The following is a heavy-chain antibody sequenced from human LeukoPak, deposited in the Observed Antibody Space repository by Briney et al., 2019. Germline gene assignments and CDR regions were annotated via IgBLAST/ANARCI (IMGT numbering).Heavy chain of an antibody. Sequence: ASVKVSCKASGYTFTSYGISWVRQAPGQGLEWMGWISAYNGNTNYAQKLQGRVTMTTDTSTSTAYMELRSLRSDDTAVYYCARYYYDSSGYYYHDYWGQGTLVTVSS. D-gene: IGHD3-22*01. V-gene: IGHV1-18*01. CDR2: ISAYNGNT. CDR3: ARYYYDSSGYYYHDY. J-gene: IGHJ4*02. CDR1: GYTFTSYG.